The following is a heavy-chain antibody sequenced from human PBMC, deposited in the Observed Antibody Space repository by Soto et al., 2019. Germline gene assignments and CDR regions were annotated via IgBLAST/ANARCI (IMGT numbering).Heavy chain of an antibody. CDR1: GFTFSSYG. CDR2: IWYDGSNK. CDR3: ARDHRYFDWSRAFDP. Sequence: SGGSLRLSCAASGFTFSSYGMHWVRQAPGKGLEWVAVIWYDGSNKYYADSVKGRFTISRDNSKNTLYLQMNSLRAEDTAVYYCARDHRYFDWSRAFDPWGQGTLVTVYS. V-gene: IGHV3-33*01. J-gene: IGHJ5*02. D-gene: IGHD3-9*01.